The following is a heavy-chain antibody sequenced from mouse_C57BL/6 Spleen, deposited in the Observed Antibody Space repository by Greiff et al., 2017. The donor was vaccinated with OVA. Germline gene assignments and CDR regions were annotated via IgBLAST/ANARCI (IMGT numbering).Heavy chain of an antibody. J-gene: IGHJ4*01. D-gene: IGHD4-1*01. Sequence: DAGGGLVQPKGSLKLSCAASGFSFNTYAMNWVRQAPGKGLEWVARIRSKSNNYATYYADSVKDRFTISRDDSESMLYLQMNNLKTEDTAMYYCVRQLTPYAMDYWGQGTSVTVSS. V-gene: IGHV10-1*01. CDR3: VRQLTPYAMDY. CDR2: IRSKSNNYAT. CDR1: GFSFNTYA.